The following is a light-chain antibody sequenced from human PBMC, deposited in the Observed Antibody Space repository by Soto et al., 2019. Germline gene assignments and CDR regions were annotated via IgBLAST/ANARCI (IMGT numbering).Light chain of an antibody. Sequence: QSALTQPASVSVSPGQSITISCTGTSSDVGGYYHVSWYQQFPGTAPKLLIYRGNQRPSGVPDRFSGSKSGTSASLAISGLRSDDESDYYCVAWDDSLSGYVFGTGTKVTVL. J-gene: IGLJ1*01. CDR2: RGN. V-gene: IGLV1-47*01. CDR3: VAWDDSLSGYV. CDR1: SSDVGGYYH.